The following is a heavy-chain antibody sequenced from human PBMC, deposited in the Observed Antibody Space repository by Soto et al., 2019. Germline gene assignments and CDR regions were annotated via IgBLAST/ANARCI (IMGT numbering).Heavy chain of an antibody. CDR1: GFTFSSYA. V-gene: IGHV3-30-3*01. CDR3: ARDRGAGPMVRGVISPGMDV. Sequence: PGGSLRLSCAASGFTFSSYAMHWVRQAPGRGLEWVAVISYDGSNKYYADSVKGRFTISRDNSKNTLYLQMNSLRAEDTAVYYCARDRGAGPMVRGVISPGMDVWGQGTTVTVSS. J-gene: IGHJ6*02. D-gene: IGHD3-10*01. CDR2: ISYDGSNK.